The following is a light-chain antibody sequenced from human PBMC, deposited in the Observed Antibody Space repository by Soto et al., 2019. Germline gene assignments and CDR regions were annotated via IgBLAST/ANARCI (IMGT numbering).Light chain of an antibody. J-gene: IGKJ3*01. CDR2: DVS. CDR1: QSISTW. CDR3: QQYNSFSGVT. Sequence: DIQMTQSPSTLSASVGDRVTITCRASQSISTWLAWYQQKPGKAPKLLIYDVSILESGVPSRFSGSGSGTEFTLTISSLQPDDFATYYCQQYNSFSGVTFGPGTKVDI. V-gene: IGKV1-5*01.